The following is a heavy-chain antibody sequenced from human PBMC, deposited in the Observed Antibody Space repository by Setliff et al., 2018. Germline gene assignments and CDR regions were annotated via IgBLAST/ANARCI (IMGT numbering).Heavy chain of an antibody. V-gene: IGHV1-69*13. D-gene: IGHD3-22*01. CDR3: ARDKADYYDRSGYSGASDV. J-gene: IGHJ3*01. CDR2: IIPMFDTG. Sequence: SVKVSCKASGGTFSSYGISWVRQAPGQGLEWMGGIIPMFDTGIYAEKFQGRVTLSADESTSTVYMELTRLRPEDTAIYYCARDKADYYDRSGYSGASDVWGQGTMVTVS. CDR1: GGTFSSYG.